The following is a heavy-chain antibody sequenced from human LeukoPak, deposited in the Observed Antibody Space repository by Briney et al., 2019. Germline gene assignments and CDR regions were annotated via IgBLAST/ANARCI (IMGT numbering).Heavy chain of an antibody. Sequence: GGSLRLSCAASDFTFSSNYMSWVRQAPGKGLEWIGFIKTKFYGGSTQYAAPVRGIFTSSRDDVKSIAYIQINSLKTEDTDVYYCTRDLRVSHPGQYYYIDFWGTGTTVTVSS. J-gene: IGHJ6*03. V-gene: IGHV3-49*04. CDR2: IKTKFYGGST. D-gene: IGHD3-3*01. CDR3: TRDLRVSHPGQYYYIDF. CDR1: DFTFSSNY.